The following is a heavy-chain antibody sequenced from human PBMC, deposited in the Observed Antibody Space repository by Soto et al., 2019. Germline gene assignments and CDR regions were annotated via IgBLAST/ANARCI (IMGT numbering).Heavy chain of an antibody. Sequence: QVQLQESGPGLVKPSQTLSLTCTVSGGSISSGGYYWSWIRQHPGKGLEWIGYIYYSGSTYYNPSLKSRFTISVDTSKNQFSLKLSSVAAADTAVYYCARGHYSSGWYGDYWGQGTLVTVSS. V-gene: IGHV4-31*03. CDR3: ARGHYSSGWYGDY. J-gene: IGHJ4*02. CDR2: IYYSGST. CDR1: GGSISSGGYY. D-gene: IGHD6-19*01.